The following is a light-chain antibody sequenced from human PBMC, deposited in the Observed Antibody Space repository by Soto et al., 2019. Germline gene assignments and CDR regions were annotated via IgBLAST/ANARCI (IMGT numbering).Light chain of an antibody. CDR2: GAS. CDR3: QQYNNWTLVT. J-gene: IGKJ4*01. Sequence: ERVMTQSPATLSVSPGERATPSCRASQSVSSKLAWYQQKPGQAPRLLIYGASTRATDIPARFSGSGSGTEFTLTISSLQSEAFALPYCQQYNNWTLVTFGGGTKVDIK. V-gene: IGKV3-15*01. CDR1: QSVSSK.